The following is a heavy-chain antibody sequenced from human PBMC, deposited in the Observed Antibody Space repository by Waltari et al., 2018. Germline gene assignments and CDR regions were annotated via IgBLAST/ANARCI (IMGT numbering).Heavy chain of an antibody. V-gene: IGHV3-7*01. J-gene: IGHJ4*02. CDR2: IKQDGSEK. CDR1: GFTFSSYW. D-gene: IGHD3-22*01. CDR3: ARTWGYYDSSPQPFDY. Sequence: EVQLVESGGGLVQPGGCLRLSCAASGFTFSSYWMSWVRQAPGKGLEWVANIKQDGSEKYYVDSVKGRFTISRDNAKNSLYLQMNSLRAEDTAVYYCARTWGYYDSSPQPFDYWGQGTLVTVSS.